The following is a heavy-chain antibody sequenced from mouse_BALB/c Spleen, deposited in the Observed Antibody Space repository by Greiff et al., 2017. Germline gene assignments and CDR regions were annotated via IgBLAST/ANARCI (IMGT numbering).Heavy chain of an antibody. CDR2: ISSGGSYT. Sequence: EVQVVESGGDLVKPGGSLKLSCAASGFTFSSYGMSWVRQTPDKRLEWVATISSGGSYTYYPDSVKGRFTISRDNAKNTLYLQMSSLKSEDTAMYYCARPHYYGSQYYFDYWGQGTTLTVSS. CDR3: ARPHYYGSQYYFDY. V-gene: IGHV5-6*01. J-gene: IGHJ2*01. CDR1: GFTFSSYG. D-gene: IGHD1-1*01.